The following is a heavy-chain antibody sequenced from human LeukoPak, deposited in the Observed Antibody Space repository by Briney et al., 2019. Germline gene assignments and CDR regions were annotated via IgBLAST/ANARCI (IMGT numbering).Heavy chain of an antibody. Sequence: GTSVKVSCKASGYTFTSYDINWVRQATGQGLEWMGWMNPNSGNTGYAQKFQGRVTMTRNTSISTAYMELSSLRSEDTAVYYCARGVQGPLGDWFDPWGQGTLVTVSS. CDR3: ARGVQGPLGDWFDP. D-gene: IGHD1-1*01. V-gene: IGHV1-8*01. CDR1: GYTFTSYD. J-gene: IGHJ5*02. CDR2: MNPNSGNT.